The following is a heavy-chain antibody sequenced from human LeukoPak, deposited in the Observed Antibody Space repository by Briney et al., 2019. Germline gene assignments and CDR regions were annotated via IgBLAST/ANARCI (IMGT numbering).Heavy chain of an antibody. CDR1: GYTFTSYG. CDR3: ARVYYYDSSGHNWFDP. CDR2: ITGYNANA. D-gene: IGHD3-22*01. Sequence: ASVKVSCKDSGYTFTSYGISWVRQAPGQGLEWMGWITGYNANAKYAQNLQGRVTMTTDTSTSTAYMDLRSLRSDDTAVYYCARVYYYDSSGHNWFDPWGQGTLVTVSS. J-gene: IGHJ5*02. V-gene: IGHV1-18*01.